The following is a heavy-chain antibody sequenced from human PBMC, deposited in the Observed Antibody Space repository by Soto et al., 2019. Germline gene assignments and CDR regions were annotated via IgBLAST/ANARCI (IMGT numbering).Heavy chain of an antibody. CDR3: ARPPLPGYSILFNS. J-gene: IGHJ5*02. CDR2: VYPRDSDT. D-gene: IGHD2-15*01. Sequence: PGESLKISCKASGYIFIDYWIGWVRQMPGKGLEWMGIVYPRDSDTRYSPSFQGQVTISADRSTGTAFLQWRSLKASDTALYYCARPPLPGYSILFNSWGQGTLVTVS. V-gene: IGHV5-51*03. CDR1: GYIFIDYW.